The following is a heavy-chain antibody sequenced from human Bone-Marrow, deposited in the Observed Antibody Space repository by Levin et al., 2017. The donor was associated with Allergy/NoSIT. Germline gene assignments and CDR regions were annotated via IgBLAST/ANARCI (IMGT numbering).Heavy chain of an antibody. CDR3: ARGDLVLRFLEWLTPYYYYGMDG. V-gene: IGHV1-69*06. CDR1: GGTFSSYA. Sequence: SVKVSCKASGGTFSSYAISWVRQAPGQGLEWMGGIIPIFGTANYAQKFQGRVTITADKSTSTAYMELSSLRSEDTAVYYCARGDLVLRFLEWLTPYYYYGMDGWGQGTTVTVSS. CDR2: IIPIFGTA. J-gene: IGHJ6*02. D-gene: IGHD3-3*01.